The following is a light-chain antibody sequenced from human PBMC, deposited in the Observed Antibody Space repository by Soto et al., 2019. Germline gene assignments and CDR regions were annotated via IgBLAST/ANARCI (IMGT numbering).Light chain of an antibody. CDR2: GAS. J-gene: IGKJ5*01. Sequence: DIQMTQSPSSLSASVGDRVTITCRASQSISIHLNWYQQKPGKAPNLLIYGASSLKSGVPERFRGSGSGTDFTLTISSLQPEDFAIYYCQKTYTTPEITFGQGTRLGIK. CDR1: QSISIH. CDR3: QKTYTTPEIT. V-gene: IGKV1-39*01.